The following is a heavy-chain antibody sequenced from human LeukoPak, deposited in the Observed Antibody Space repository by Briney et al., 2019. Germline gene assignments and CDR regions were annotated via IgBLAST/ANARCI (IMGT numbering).Heavy chain of an antibody. J-gene: IGHJ4*02. D-gene: IGHD6-19*01. Sequence: SETLSLTCTVSGGSISSSSYYWGWIRQPPGKGLEWIGSIYYSGSTYYNPSLKSRVTISVGTSKNQFSLKLSSVTAADTAVYYCARGGWYDTPFDYWGQGTLVTVSS. V-gene: IGHV4-39*07. CDR3: ARGGWYDTPFDY. CDR2: IYYSGST. CDR1: GGSISSSSYY.